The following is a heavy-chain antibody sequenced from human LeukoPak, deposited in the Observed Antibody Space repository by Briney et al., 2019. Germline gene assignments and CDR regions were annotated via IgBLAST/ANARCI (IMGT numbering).Heavy chain of an antibody. CDR2: INPNSGGT. D-gene: IGHD3-10*01. V-gene: IGHV1-2*06. Sequence: ASVKVSCKASGYTFTGYYMHWVRQAPGQGLEWMGRINPNSGGTNYAQKFQGRVTMTRDTSICTAYMELSRLRSDDTAVYYCARDQYYGSGSFDYWGQGTLVTVSS. CDR1: GYTFTGYY. CDR3: ARDQYYGSGSFDY. J-gene: IGHJ4*02.